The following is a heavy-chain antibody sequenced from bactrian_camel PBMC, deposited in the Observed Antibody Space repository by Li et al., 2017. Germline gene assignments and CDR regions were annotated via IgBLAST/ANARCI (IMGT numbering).Heavy chain of an antibody. CDR1: GFTFSSKY. CDR3: GTDTEVSSGFGS. Sequence: HVQLVESGGGLVQPGGSLRLSWAASGFTFSSKYMRWFRQPPGKGLDWVSSISSDGTSTYYADSVKERFTISRDNAKNTVYLQMNSLKSEDTALYYCGTDTEVSSGFGSWGQGTQVTVS. V-gene: IGHV3-2*01. D-gene: IGHD2*01. CDR2: ISSDGTST. J-gene: IGHJ6*01.